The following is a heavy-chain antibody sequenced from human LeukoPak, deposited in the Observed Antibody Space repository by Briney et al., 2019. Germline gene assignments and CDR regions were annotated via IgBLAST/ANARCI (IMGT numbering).Heavy chain of an antibody. J-gene: IGHJ5*02. CDR2: ISPHKGNT. CDR3: ARGYYDILTGYYRGSWFDP. D-gene: IGHD3-9*01. CDR1: GYTFTRYG. Sequence: GASVKVSCKASGYTFTRYGISWVRQAPGQGLEWMGWISPHKGNTNNEQKFQGRVTMTTDTSTSTAYVELRSLRSDDTAVYYCARGYYDILTGYYRGSWFDPWGQGTLVTVSS. V-gene: IGHV1-18*01.